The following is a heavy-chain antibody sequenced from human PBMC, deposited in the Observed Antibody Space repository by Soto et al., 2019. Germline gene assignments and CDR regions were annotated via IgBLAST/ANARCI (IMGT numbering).Heavy chain of an antibody. V-gene: IGHV4-59*01. CDR3: ARSMVRGVIIPYYYYGMDV. D-gene: IGHD3-10*01. Sequence: TLSLTCTVSGGSISSYYWSWIWQPPGKGLEWIGYIYYSGSTNYNPSLKSRVTISVDTSKNQFSLKLSSVTAADTAVYYCARSMVRGVIIPYYYYGMDVWGQGTTVTVSS. CDR1: GGSISSYY. J-gene: IGHJ6*02. CDR2: IYYSGST.